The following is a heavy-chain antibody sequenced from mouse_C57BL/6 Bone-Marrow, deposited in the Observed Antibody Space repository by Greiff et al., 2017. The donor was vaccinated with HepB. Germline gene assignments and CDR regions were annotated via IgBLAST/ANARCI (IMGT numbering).Heavy chain of an antibody. J-gene: IGHJ3*01. Sequence: VQLQQSGAELARPGASVKMSCKASGYTFTSYTMHWVKQRPGQGLEWIGYINPSSGYTKYNQKFKDKATLTADKSSSTAYMQLSSLTSEDSAVYYCARKGLRAWFAYWGQGTLVTVSA. CDR1: GYTFTSYT. CDR3: ARKGLRAWFAY. V-gene: IGHV1-4*01. CDR2: INPSSGYT. D-gene: IGHD1-3*01.